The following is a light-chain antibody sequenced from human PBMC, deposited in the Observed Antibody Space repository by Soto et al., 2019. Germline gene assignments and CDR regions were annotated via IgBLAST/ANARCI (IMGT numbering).Light chain of an antibody. J-gene: IGKJ4*01. CDR2: AAS. V-gene: IGKV1-39*01. CDR1: QIIRNY. Sequence: IQMTQSPSSLSASVGDRVTITCRASQIIRNYLNWYQQKPGKAPKLLIYAASNLQSGVPSRFSGSGSGTDFTLTISSLQPEDFATYYCQQSYSTPVTFGGGTKVEIK. CDR3: QQSYSTPVT.